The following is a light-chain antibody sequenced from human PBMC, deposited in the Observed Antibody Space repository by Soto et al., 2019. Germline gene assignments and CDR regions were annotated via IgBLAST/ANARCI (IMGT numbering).Light chain of an antibody. CDR1: QSITGY. J-gene: IGKJ1*01. CDR2: AAS. V-gene: IGKV1-39*01. CDR3: QQSFIAPWT. Sequence: DIQMTQSPSSLSASVGDRVTITCQASQSITGYLNWYQQKPGKVPKLLIYAASTLQSGVPSRFSGSGSGTDFTLTLSSLQAEDSATYYCQQSFIAPWTFGQGTKVDIK.